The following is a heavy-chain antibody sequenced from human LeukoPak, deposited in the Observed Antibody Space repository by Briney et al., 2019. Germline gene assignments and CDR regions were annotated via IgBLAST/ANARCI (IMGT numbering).Heavy chain of an antibody. CDR3: ARDPSYGSGNYYFDY. CDR2: LSGGSSYI. J-gene: IGHJ4*02. D-gene: IGHD3-10*01. CDR1: GFIFDGYN. Sequence: GGSLRLSCAASGFIFDGYNMNWVRQAPGKGLEWISSLSGGSSYIFYADSVRGRFTISRDNAKKSLFLQMDSLRVEDTAVYYCARDPSYGSGNYYFDYWGQGILVTVSS. V-gene: IGHV3-21*01.